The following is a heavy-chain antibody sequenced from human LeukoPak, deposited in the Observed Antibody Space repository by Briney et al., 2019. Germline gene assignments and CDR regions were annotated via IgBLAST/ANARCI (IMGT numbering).Heavy chain of an antibody. CDR1: GFTFSGSA. J-gene: IGHJ6*03. Sequence: GGSLRLSCAASGFTFSGSAMHWVRQASGKGLEWVGRIRSNADNYATVYAASVKGRFTISRDDSKNTVYLQMNSLKTEDTAVYYCSRHKSGGITMIRGVRDYYYMDVWGKGTTVTVSS. D-gene: IGHD3-10*01. V-gene: IGHV3-73*01. CDR3: SRHKSGGITMIRGVRDYYYMDV. CDR2: IRSNADNYAT.